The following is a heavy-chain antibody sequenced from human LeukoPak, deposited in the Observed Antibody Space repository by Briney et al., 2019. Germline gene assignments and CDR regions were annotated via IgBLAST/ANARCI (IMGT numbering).Heavy chain of an antibody. CDR1: GFTFSSYW. Sequence: GGSLRLSCAASGFTFSSYWMSWVRQAPGKGLEWVANIKQDGSEKYYVDSVKGRFTISRDNAKNSLYLQMNSLRAEDTAVYYCARDTAAGLYYFDYWGQGTLVPVSS. CDR2: IKQDGSEK. D-gene: IGHD6-13*01. CDR3: ARDTAAGLYYFDY. V-gene: IGHV3-7*01. J-gene: IGHJ4*02.